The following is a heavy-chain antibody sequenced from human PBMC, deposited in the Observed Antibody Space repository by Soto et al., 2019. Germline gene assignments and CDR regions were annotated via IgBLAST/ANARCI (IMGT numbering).Heavy chain of an antibody. CDR3: ARDHGVGYGMDV. J-gene: IGHJ6*02. CDR2: IYYSVST. CDR1: GSISSYY. D-gene: IGHD3-16*01. Sequence: GSISSYYWSWIRQPPGKGLEWIGYIYYSVSTNYNPSLKSRVTISVDTSKNQFSLKLSSVTAADTAVYYCARDHGVGYGMDVWGQGTTVAVCS. V-gene: IGHV4-59*01.